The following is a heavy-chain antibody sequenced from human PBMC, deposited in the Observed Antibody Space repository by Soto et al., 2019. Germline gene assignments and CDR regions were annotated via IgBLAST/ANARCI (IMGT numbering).Heavy chain of an antibody. J-gene: IGHJ6*02. CDR1: GFSLSTSGVG. V-gene: IGHV2-5*02. CDR2: ICWDDDK. D-gene: IGHD2-21*02. CDR3: IQSRCGGDCLQSYASHYSYGMDV. Sequence: QITLKESGPTLVKPTQTLTLTCTFSGFSLSTSGVGVGWIRQPPGKALEWLALICWDDDKRYSPSLRSRLTISKDTSKNQVVLTMTNMDPVDTATYYCIQSRCGGDCLQSYASHYSYGMDVWGQGTTVTVSS.